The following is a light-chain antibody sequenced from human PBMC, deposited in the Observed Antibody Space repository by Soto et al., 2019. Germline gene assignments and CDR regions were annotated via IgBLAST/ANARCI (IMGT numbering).Light chain of an antibody. V-gene: IGKV1-27*01. CDR1: QDISTY. CDR3: QKYDNAPLT. CDR2: AAY. J-gene: IGKJ4*01. Sequence: DIQMTQAPSSLSASVGDRVTITCRARQDISTYLAWYQQKPGKVPKLLISAAYTLQSGVPPRFSGSGSGTDFTLTICSLQPEDVATYYCQKYDNAPLTFGGGTKVEIK.